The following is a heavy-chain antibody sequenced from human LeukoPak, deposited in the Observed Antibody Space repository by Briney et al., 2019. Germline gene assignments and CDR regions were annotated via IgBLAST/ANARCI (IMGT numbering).Heavy chain of an antibody. CDR1: GYTFTSYG. V-gene: IGHV1-18*01. CDR2: ISAYNGNT. CDR3: ARDLQRYSSSSSYFDY. Sequence: AASVKVSCEASGYTFTSYGISWVRQAPGQGLEWMGWISAYNGNTNYAQKLQGRVTMTTDTSTSTAYMELRSLRSDDTAVYYCARDLQRYSSSSSYFDYWGQGTPVTVSS. D-gene: IGHD6-6*01. J-gene: IGHJ4*02.